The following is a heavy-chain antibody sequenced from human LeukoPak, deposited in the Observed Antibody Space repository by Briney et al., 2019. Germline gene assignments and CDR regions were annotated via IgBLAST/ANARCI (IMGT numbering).Heavy chain of an antibody. CDR2: IYHSGST. J-gene: IGHJ4*02. V-gene: IGHV4-38-2*01. Sequence: SETLSLTCAVSGYSISSGYYWGWLRQPPGKGLEWVGSIYHSGSTYYNPSLKSRVTISVDTSKNQFSLKLSSVTAADTAVYYCARSPMYYDILTGYFDYWGQGTLVTVSS. CDR1: GYSISSGYY. CDR3: ARSPMYYDILTGYFDY. D-gene: IGHD3-9*01.